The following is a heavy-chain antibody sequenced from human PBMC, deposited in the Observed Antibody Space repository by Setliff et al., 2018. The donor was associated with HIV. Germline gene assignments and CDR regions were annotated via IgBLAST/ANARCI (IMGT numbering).Heavy chain of an antibody. D-gene: IGHD1-26*01. J-gene: IGHJ3*02. CDR1: GFTFSNAW. V-gene: IGHV3-15*01. CDR3: ATVSWELTPWDAFDI. Sequence: GGSLRLSCAASGFTFSNAWMSWVRQAPGKGLEWVGRIKSKTDGGTTEYAAPVKGRFSISRDDSKTTLYLQMNSLRAEDTAVYYCATVSWELTPWDAFDIWGRGTMVTVSS. CDR2: IKSKTDGGTT.